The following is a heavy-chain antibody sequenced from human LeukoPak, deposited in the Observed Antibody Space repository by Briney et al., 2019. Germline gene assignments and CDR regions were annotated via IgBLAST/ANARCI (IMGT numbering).Heavy chain of an antibody. J-gene: IGHJ4*02. CDR3: ARDVRDTTGYYYFDY. D-gene: IGHD3-9*01. CDR1: GFTYSDYF. V-gene: IGHV3-11*06. Sequence: GGSLRLSCEASGFTYSDYFMIWIRQAPGRGLEWVSFISSDGSYTHYADSVKGRFTISRDNAKNSLWLQMNSLRAEDTAVYFCARDVRDTTGYYYFDYWGQGTLVTVSS. CDR2: ISSDGSYT.